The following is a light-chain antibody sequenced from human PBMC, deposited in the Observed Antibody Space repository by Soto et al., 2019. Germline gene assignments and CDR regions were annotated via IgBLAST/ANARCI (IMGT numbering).Light chain of an antibody. CDR3: SSYTSSSTLYV. CDR1: SSDVGAYNY. CDR2: DVS. V-gene: IGLV2-14*03. Sequence: QSVLTQPASGSGSHGQSITITCTGTSSDVGAYNYVSWYQQHPGKAPKFMIYDVSNRPSGVSNRFSGSKSGNTASLTISGLQAEDEADYYCSSYTSSSTLYVFGTGTKVTVL. J-gene: IGLJ1*01.